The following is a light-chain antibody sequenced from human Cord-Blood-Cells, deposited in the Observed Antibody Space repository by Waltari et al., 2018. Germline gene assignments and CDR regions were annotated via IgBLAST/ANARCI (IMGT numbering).Light chain of an antibody. V-gene: IGKV1-39*01. Sequence: DIQMTQSPSSLSVSVGDRVTITCRASQSISSNLNWYQQKPGQAPKLLIYAASSLQSGVPSRFSDSGSGRHFTLTVSSLQPEECATYYRQQSHRTPQTVGQGTKVEIK. J-gene: IGKJ1*01. CDR2: AAS. CDR3: QQSHRTPQT. CDR1: QSISSN.